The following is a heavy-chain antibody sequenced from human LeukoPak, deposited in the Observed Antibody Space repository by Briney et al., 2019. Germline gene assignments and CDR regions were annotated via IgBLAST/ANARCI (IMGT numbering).Heavy chain of an antibody. Sequence: SETLTLTCAVYGGPFSGYYWTWIRQPPGKGLEWIGEINHSGSTNYNSSLTGRVTISIDTSKNQFSLRLSSVTAADTAVYYCARLSAVAGAGTDFWGQGTLVTVSS. CDR3: ARLSAVAGAGTDF. J-gene: IGHJ4*02. CDR2: INHSGST. V-gene: IGHV4-34*01. CDR1: GGPFSGYY. D-gene: IGHD6-19*01.